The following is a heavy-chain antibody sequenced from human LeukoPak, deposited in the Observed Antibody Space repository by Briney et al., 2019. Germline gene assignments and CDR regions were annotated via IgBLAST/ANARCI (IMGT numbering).Heavy chain of an antibody. CDR2: ISASGSAT. CDR1: GFIFSNYG. D-gene: IGHD6-19*01. J-gene: IGHJ4*02. CDR3: AREGGESSGWYYFDY. V-gene: IGHV3-23*01. Sequence: GGSLRLSCAASGFIFSNYGMNWVRQAPGKGLEWVAAISASGSATSYADSVRGRFTISRDNSKNTLYLQMNSLRAEDTAVYYCAREGGESSGWYYFDYWGQGTLVTVSS.